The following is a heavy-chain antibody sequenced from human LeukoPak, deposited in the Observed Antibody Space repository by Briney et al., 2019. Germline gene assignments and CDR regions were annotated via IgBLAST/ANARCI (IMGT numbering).Heavy chain of an antibody. D-gene: IGHD6-13*01. J-gene: IGHJ2*01. CDR1: GYSSTNYG. CDR3: AKDIAAAADDWYFDL. CDR2: ISAYNGNT. V-gene: IGHV1-18*01. Sequence: ASVKVSCKASGYSSTNYGISWVRQAPGQGLEWMGWISAYNGNTNYAQKLQGRVTMTTDTSTSTAYMELRSLRSDDTAVYYCAKDIAAAADDWYFDLWGRGTLVTVSS.